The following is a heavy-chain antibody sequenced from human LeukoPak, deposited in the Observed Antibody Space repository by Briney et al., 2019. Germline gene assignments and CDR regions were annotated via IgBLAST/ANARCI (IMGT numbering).Heavy chain of an antibody. V-gene: IGHV2-70*04. J-gene: IGHJ4*02. Sequence: KESGPALVKPTQTLTLTCTFSGFSLSTSGMRVSWIRQSPGKALEWLARIDWNDDKFYSTSLKTRLTISKDTSKNQVVLTMTNMDPVDTATYFCARETSDYSSSWYGYYFDYWGQGTLVTVSS. CDR1: GFSLSTSGMR. D-gene: IGHD6-13*01. CDR2: IDWNDDK. CDR3: ARETSDYSSSWYGYYFDY.